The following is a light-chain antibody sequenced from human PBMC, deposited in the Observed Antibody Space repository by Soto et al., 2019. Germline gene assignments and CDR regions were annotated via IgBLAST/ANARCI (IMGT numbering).Light chain of an antibody. CDR2: DVI. CDR3: TSYTSRGTLV. V-gene: IGLV2-14*01. CDR1: TSDVGSYNY. J-gene: IGLJ3*02. Sequence: QSALTQPASVSGSPGQSITISCTGTTSDVGSYNYVSWHQQHPGNPRKLMIYDVICRRAGVSSRFSGSKSANTASLTISLLQAEDEADYYSTSYTSRGTLVFGRGTKLTVL.